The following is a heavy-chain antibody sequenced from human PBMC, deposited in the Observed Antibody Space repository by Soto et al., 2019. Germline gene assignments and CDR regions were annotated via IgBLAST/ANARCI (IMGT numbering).Heavy chain of an antibody. V-gene: IGHV1-24*01. CDR3: AINMVRGVSFDY. CDR1: GYSLTELS. Sequence: ASVKVSCKVSGYSLTELSMHWVRQAPGKGLEWMGGFDPEDGETIYAQKFQGRVTMTEDTSTDTAYMELSSLRSEDTAVYYCAINMVRGVSFDYWGQGTLVTVSS. J-gene: IGHJ4*02. CDR2: FDPEDGET. D-gene: IGHD3-10*01.